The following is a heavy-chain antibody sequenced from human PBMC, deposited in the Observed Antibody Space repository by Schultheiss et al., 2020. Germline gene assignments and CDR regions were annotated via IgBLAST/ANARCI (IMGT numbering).Heavy chain of an antibody. J-gene: IGHJ6*02. V-gene: IGHV1-69*13. CDR1: GGTFSSYA. Sequence: SVKVSCKASGGTFSSYAISWVRQAPGQGLEWMGGIIPIFGTANYAQKFQGRVTITADESTSTAYMELSSLRSEDTAVYYCAGTLPPSIPGVGVRVYYYGMDVWGQGTTVNVSS. CDR3: AGTLPPSIPGVGVRVYYYGMDV. CDR2: IIPIFGTA. D-gene: IGHD2-2*02.